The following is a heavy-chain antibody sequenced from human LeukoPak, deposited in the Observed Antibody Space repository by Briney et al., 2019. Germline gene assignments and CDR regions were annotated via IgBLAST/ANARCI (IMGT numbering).Heavy chain of an antibody. Sequence: GSLRLSCAASGFTFSSYGMHWVRQAPGKGLEWVAVIWYDGSNKYYADSVKGRFTISRDNSKNTLYLQMNSLRAEDTAVYYCARPWDYYDSSGYFDYRGQGTLVTVSS. D-gene: IGHD3-22*01. J-gene: IGHJ4*02. CDR3: ARPWDYYDSSGYFDY. V-gene: IGHV3-33*01. CDR2: IWYDGSNK. CDR1: GFTFSSYG.